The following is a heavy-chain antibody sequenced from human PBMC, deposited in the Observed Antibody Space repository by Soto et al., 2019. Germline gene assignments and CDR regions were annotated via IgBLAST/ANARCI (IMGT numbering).Heavy chain of an antibody. CDR2: IYYSGST. CDR1: GGSISSGGYY. V-gene: IGHV4-31*03. J-gene: IGHJ2*01. Sequence: SETLSLTCTVSGGSISSGGYYWSWIRQHPGKGLEWIGYIYYSGSTYYNPSLKSRVTISVDTSKNQFSLKLSSVTAADTAVYYCARAGWYPTRVDWWYFDLWGRGTLVTVSS. CDR3: ARAGWYPTRVDWWYFDL. D-gene: IGHD3-9*01.